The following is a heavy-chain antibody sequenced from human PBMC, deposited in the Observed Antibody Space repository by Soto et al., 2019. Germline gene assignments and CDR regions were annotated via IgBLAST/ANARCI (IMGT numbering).Heavy chain of an antibody. CDR3: ARGSTVTTVGGAFDI. D-gene: IGHD4-17*01. Sequence: SAKIARTSCSYTVNIYGISWVRQATGQGLEWMGWISAYNGNTNYAQKLQGRVTMTTDTSTSTAYMELRSLRSDDTAVYYCARGSTVTTVGGAFDIWGQGTMVTVSS. CDR2: ISAYNGNT. J-gene: IGHJ3*02. V-gene: IGHV1-18*01. CDR1: SYTVNIYG.